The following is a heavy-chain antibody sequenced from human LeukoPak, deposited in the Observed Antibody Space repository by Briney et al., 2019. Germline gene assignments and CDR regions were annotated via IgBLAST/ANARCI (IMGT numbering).Heavy chain of an antibody. CDR2: ISSSSSTI. V-gene: IGHV3-48*01. Sequence: GGSLRLSCAASGFTFSSYSMNWVRQAPGKGLEWVSYISSSSSTIYYADSVKGRFTISRDNAKNSPYLQMNSLRAEDTAVYYCAGGRVWSGYYENFDYWGQGTLVTVSS. CDR1: GFTFSSYS. D-gene: IGHD3-3*01. CDR3: AGGRVWSGYYENFDY. J-gene: IGHJ4*02.